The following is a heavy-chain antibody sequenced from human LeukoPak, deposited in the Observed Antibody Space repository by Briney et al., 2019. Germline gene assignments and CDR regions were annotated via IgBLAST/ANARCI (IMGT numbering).Heavy chain of an antibody. CDR2: IYYSGST. CDR1: GGSISSSSYY. D-gene: IGHD3-16*01. V-gene: IGHV4-39*01. CDR3: ARSRLLGNWFDP. J-gene: IGHJ5*02. Sequence: PSETLSLTCTVSGGSISSSSYYWGWIRQPPWKGLEWIGSIYYSGSTYYNPSLKSRVTISVDTSKNQFSLKLSSVTAADTAVYYCARSRLLGNWFDPWGQGTLVTVSS.